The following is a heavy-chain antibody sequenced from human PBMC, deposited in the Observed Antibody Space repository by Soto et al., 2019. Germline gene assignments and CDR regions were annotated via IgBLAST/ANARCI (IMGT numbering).Heavy chain of an antibody. D-gene: IGHD3-16*01. CDR3: ARRIYGDWYFDL. CDR2: IYQSGST. J-gene: IGHJ2*01. Sequence: QVQLQESGPGLVKPSGTLSLTCAVSGGSISSSNWWSWVRQPPGKGLEWIGEIYQSGSTNYNPSLRSRXXIXAXXSTNQFSLKVSSETAADTAVYYCARRIYGDWYFDLWGRGTLVTVSS. V-gene: IGHV4-4*02. CDR1: GGSISSSNW.